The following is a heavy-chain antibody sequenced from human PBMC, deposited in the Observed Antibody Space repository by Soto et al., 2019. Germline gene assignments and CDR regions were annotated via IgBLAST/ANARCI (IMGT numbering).Heavy chain of an antibody. D-gene: IGHD1-26*01. CDR1: GFTFSCYY. Sequence: GGSLRLSCAASGFTFSCYYMSWVRQAQGKGLGWVANVNEDGSEKYYVDSVKGRFTVSRDNAKNSLYLQMNSMRAEDKAVYYCARWGGAESDYRGQGTLVTVS. V-gene: IGHV3-7*01. J-gene: IGHJ4*02. CDR2: VNEDGSEK. CDR3: ARWGGAESDY.